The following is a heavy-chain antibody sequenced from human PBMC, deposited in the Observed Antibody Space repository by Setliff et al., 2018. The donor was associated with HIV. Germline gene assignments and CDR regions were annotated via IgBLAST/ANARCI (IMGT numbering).Heavy chain of an antibody. J-gene: IGHJ6*03. Sequence: SETLSLTCAVSGYSISSGYYWGWIRQPPGKGLEWIGSIYHSGSTYYNPSLKRRVSISVDTSKNQFSLKLNSVTAADTAVYYCARVSSTYWYSIFRNYYYHMDVWGKGTTVTVSS. V-gene: IGHV4-38-2*01. D-gene: IGHD2-8*02. CDR2: IYHSGST. CDR1: GYSISSGYY. CDR3: ARVSSTYWYSIFRNYYYHMDV.